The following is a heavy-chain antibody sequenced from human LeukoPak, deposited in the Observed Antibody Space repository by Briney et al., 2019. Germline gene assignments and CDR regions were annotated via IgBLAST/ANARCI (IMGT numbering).Heavy chain of an antibody. J-gene: IGHJ3*02. CDR1: GFTVSSNY. D-gene: IGHD4-23*01. V-gene: IGHV3-74*01. CDR2: INSDGSST. CDR3: SRGYGGNSEVAFDI. Sequence: GGSLRLSCAASGFTVSSNYMSWVRQAPGKGLVWVSRINSDGSSTSYADSVEGRFTISRDNAKNTLHLQMNSLRAEDTAVYYCSRGYGGNSEVAFDIWGQGTMVTVSS.